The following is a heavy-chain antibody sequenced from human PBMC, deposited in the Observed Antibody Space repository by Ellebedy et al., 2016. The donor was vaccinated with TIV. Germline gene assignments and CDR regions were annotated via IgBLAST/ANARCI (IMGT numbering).Heavy chain of an antibody. Sequence: GGSLRLSXKGSGYSFTSYWIGWVRQMPGTGLEWMGIIYPGDSDTRYSPSFQGQVTISADKSISTAYLQWSSLKASDTAMYYCARQRDTAMVYGMDVWGQGTTVTVSS. D-gene: IGHD5-18*01. J-gene: IGHJ6*02. CDR2: IYPGDSDT. V-gene: IGHV5-51*01. CDR3: ARQRDTAMVYGMDV. CDR1: GYSFTSYW.